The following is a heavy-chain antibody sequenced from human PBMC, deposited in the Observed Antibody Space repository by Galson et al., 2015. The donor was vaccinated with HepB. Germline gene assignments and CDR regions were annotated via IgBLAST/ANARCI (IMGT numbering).Heavy chain of an antibody. CDR2: INHSGST. V-gene: IGHV4-34*01. CDR3: ASGWYSYYYGMDV. J-gene: IGHJ6*02. Sequence: ETLSLTCAVYGGSFSGYYWSWIRQPPGKGLEWIGEINHSGSTNYNPSLKSRVTISVDTSKNQFSLKLSSVTAADTAVYYCASGWYSYYYGMDVWGQGTTVTVSS. CDR1: GGSFSGYY.